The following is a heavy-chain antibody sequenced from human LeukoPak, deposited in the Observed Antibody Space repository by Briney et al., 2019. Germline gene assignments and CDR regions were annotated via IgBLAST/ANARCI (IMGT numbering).Heavy chain of an antibody. J-gene: IGHJ4*02. CDR1: GFTFNNYG. CDR3: AKYALREIFFGDF. Sequence: PGGSLRLSCAASGFTFNNYGMHWVRQAPGKGLEWVAFIRYDGSKKYYADSVKGRFTISRDNSMNTLYLQMDSLRAEDTAVYYCAKYALREIFFGDFWGQGTLVAVSS. CDR2: IRYDGSKK. V-gene: IGHV3-30*02. D-gene: IGHD3-3*01.